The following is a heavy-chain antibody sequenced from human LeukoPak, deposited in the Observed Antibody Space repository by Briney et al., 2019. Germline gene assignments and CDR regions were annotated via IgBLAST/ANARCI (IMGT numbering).Heavy chain of an antibody. CDR1: GGSISFYH. CDR2: ISESGSS. V-gene: IGHV4-59*01. D-gene: IGHD6-13*01. CDR3: ARAGSGWYGGRLFEF. Sequence: SETLSLTCTVSGGSISFYHWSWIRQSPGKELEWIGDISESGSSNYMPSLKSRVTISVDTSNQFSLKLSSVTAADTAVYYCARAGSGWYGGRLFEFWGPGALVAVSS. J-gene: IGHJ4*02.